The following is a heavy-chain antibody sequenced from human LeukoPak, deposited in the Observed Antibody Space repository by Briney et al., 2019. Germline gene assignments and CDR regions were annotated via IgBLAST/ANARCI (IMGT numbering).Heavy chain of an antibody. CDR3: AKRSRVAVAGPYYYYYYMDV. D-gene: IGHD6-19*01. V-gene: IGHV3-23*01. J-gene: IGHJ6*03. Sequence: GGSLRLSCAASGFTFSSYAMSWVRQAPGKGLEWVSAISGSGGSTYYADSVKGRFTISRDNSKNTLYLQMNSLRAEDTAVYYCAKRSRVAVAGPYYYYYYMDVWGKGTTVTVSS. CDR2: ISGSGGST. CDR1: GFTFSSYA.